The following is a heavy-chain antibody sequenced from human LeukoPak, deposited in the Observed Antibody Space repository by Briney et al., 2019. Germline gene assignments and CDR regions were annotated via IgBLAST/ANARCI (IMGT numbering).Heavy chain of an antibody. CDR1: GFPFSSYA. V-gene: IGHV3-23*01. CDR2: ISGSGGST. D-gene: IGHD3-9*01. J-gene: IGHJ4*02. Sequence: GSLRLSCAASGFPFSSYAMSWVRQAPGKGLEWVSAISGSGGSTYYADSVKGRFTISRDNSKNTLYLQMNSLRAEDTAVYYCAKAGYDILTGYYGSFDYWGQGTLVTVSS. CDR3: AKAGYDILTGYYGSFDY.